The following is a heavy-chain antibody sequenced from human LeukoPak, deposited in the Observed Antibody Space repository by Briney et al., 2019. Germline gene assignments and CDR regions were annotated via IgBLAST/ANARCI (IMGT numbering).Heavy chain of an antibody. CDR3: ASGSNYGDYVDLDY. D-gene: IGHD4-17*01. J-gene: IGHJ4*02. CDR1: GYTFTSYG. Sequence: GSVKFSCKASGYTFTSYGISWVRQAPGQGLEWMGWISAYNGNTNYAQKVQGRVTMTTDTSTSTAYMELRSLRSDDTAVYYCASGSNYGDYVDLDYWGQGTLVTVSS. V-gene: IGHV1-18*01. CDR2: ISAYNGNT.